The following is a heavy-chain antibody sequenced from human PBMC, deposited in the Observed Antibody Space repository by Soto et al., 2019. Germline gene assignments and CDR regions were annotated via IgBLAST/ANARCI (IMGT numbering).Heavy chain of an antibody. CDR1: GGSFSGYY. Sequence: PSETLSLTCAVYGGSFSGYYWSWIRQPPGKGLEWIGEINHSGSTNYNPSLKSRVTISVDTSKNQFSLKLSSVTAAVTAVYYCARGTTVTKLLDYWGQGTLVTVSS. D-gene: IGHD4-17*01. CDR3: ARGTTVTKLLDY. J-gene: IGHJ4*02. CDR2: INHSGST. V-gene: IGHV4-34*01.